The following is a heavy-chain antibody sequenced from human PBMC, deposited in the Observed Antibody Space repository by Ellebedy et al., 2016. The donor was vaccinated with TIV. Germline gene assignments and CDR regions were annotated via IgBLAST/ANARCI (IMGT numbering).Heavy chain of an antibody. J-gene: IGHJ3*02. CDR1: GFTVSSNY. Sequence: GESLKISCAASGFTVSSNYMNWVRQAPGKGLEWVSVIYSDGSTYYADSVKGRFTISRDNSKNTLYLQMNSLRAEDTAVYYCARNRGYLPMDAFDIWGQGTMVTVSS. CDR2: IYSDGST. CDR3: ARNRGYLPMDAFDI. D-gene: IGHD3-22*01. V-gene: IGHV3-53*01.